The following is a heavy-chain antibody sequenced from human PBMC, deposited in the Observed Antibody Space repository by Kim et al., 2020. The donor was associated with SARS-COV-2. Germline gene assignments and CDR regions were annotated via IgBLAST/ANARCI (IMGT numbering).Heavy chain of an antibody. CDR2: INQHGSEK. Sequence: GWSLRLSCAAPGFSFSNHWMTWVRQAPGRGPEWVANINQHGSEKYYVASVGGRFTISRDDAKNSLYLQMNSLRAEDTAIYYCARNNAMDVWGQGTTVTVSS. CDR3: ARNNAMDV. CDR1: GFSFSNHW. V-gene: IGHV3-7*03. J-gene: IGHJ6*02.